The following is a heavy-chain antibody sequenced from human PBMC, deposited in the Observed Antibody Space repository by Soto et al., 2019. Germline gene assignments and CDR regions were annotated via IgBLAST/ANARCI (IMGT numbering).Heavy chain of an antibody. J-gene: IGHJ3*02. CDR3: ARGGGVGVAGSAAFDM. CDR1: GYPVTAYY. V-gene: IGHV1-2*02. CDR2: INPATGAA. D-gene: IGHD3-3*01. Sequence: QLHLVQSGAVVKKPGASVTVSCSASGYPVTAYYMHWVRQAPGRGLEWMGGINPATGAAKYTQTFPGRVTTTRDTSTSTVFVELSGLTSEDTAVFYCARGGGVGVAGSAAFDMWGQGTLVTVSS.